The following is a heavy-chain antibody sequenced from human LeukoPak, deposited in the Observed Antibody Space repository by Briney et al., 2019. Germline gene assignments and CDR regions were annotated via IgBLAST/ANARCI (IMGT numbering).Heavy chain of an antibody. Sequence: ASVKVSCKASGYTFTSYYMHWVRQAPGQGLEWMGIINPSGGSTSYAQKFQGRVTMTRDTSTSTVYMELSSLRSEDTAVYYCAREGGKVGATYFDYWGQGTLVTVSSGWTFSHCDYYYYYGMDVWGQGTTVTVSS. V-gene: IGHV1-46*01. CDR1: GYTFTSYY. CDR3: AREGGKVGATYFDYWGQGTLVTVSSGWTFSHCDYYYYYGMDV. J-gene: IGHJ6*02. D-gene: IGHD1-26*01. CDR2: INPSGGST.